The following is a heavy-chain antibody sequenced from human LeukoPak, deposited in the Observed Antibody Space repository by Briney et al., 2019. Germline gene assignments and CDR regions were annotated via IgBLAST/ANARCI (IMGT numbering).Heavy chain of an antibody. CDR2: IKSKTDGGTT. CDR1: GFTFSNAW. Sequence: GGSLRLSCAASGFTFSNAWMSWVRQAPGKGREWVGRIKSKTDGGTTDYAAPVKGRFTISRDDSKNTLYLQMNSLKTEDTAVYYCTTDLPSSGYYSLDYWGQGTLVTVSS. J-gene: IGHJ4*02. D-gene: IGHD3-22*01. V-gene: IGHV3-15*01. CDR3: TTDLPSSGYYSLDY.